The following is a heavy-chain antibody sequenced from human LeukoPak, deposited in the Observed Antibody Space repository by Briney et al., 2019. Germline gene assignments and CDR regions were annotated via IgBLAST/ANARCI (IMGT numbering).Heavy chain of an antibody. D-gene: IGHD1-26*01. Sequence: GGSLRLSCAASGFMFNNAWMSWVRQAPGKGLEWDGRIKSKSAGGTTDYAAPVKGRFTISRDDSKNTLYLQMNSLKSEDTAVYYCTTLSGYSFDYWGQGALVTVSS. CDR3: TTLSGYSFDY. V-gene: IGHV3-15*01. CDR1: GFMFNNAW. J-gene: IGHJ4*02. CDR2: IKSKSAGGTT.